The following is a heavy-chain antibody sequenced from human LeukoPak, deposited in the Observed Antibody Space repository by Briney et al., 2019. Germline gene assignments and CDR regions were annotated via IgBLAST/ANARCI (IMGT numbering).Heavy chain of an antibody. CDR1: GYTFTGYY. J-gene: IGHJ5*02. D-gene: IGHD6-13*01. V-gene: IGHV1-2*02. CDR3: ARGRYSSSWFTTLNWFDP. Sequence: ASVKVSCKASGYTFTGYYMHWVRQAPGQGLEWMGWINPNSGGTNYAQKFQGRVTMTRDTSISTAYMELSSLRSEDTAVYYCARGRYSSSWFTTLNWFDPWGQGTLVTVSS. CDR2: INPNSGGT.